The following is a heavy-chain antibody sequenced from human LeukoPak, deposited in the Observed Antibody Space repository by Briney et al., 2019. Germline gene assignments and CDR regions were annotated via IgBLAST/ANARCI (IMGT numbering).Heavy chain of an antibody. D-gene: IGHD1-26*01. V-gene: IGHV3-30*02. CDR3: AKSHLPNSYSGTYYCDY. CDR1: GFTFSSYG. Sequence: PGGSLRLSCAASGFTFSSYGMHWVRQAPAKGLEWVAFIRYDESKTFYGDSVKGRFTVSRDNSKNTLYLQMNSLRAEDTAVYYCAKSHLPNSYSGTYYCDYWGQGTLVTVSS. J-gene: IGHJ4*02. CDR2: IRYDESKT.